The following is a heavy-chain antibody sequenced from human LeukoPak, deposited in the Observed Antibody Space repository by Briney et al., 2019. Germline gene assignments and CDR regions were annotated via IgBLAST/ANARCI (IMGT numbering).Heavy chain of an antibody. D-gene: IGHD6-13*01. V-gene: IGHV3-48*02. CDR3: AKSSSWLYYFDY. J-gene: IGHJ4*02. Sequence: GGSLRLSCAASGFTFSSYSTNWVRQAPGKGLEWVSYISSSSSTIYYADSVKGRFTISRDNAKNSLYLQMNSLRDEDTAVYYCAKSSSWLYYFDYWGQGTLVTVSS. CDR1: GFTFSSYS. CDR2: ISSSSSTI.